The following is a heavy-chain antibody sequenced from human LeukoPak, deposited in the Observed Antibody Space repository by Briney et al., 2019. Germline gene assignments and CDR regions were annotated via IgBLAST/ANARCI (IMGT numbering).Heavy chain of an antibody. D-gene: IGHD1-26*01. J-gene: IGHJ2*01. CDR3: AKDRTVGASYWYFDL. CDR2: ISSSGSGGNT. V-gene: IGHV3-23*01. Sequence: GGSLRLSCVASGVTLSNYAMSWARQAPGKGLEWVSGISSSGSGGNTYYADSVKGRFTISRDSSRNTLFLHMNTLGAEDTAIYYCAKDRTVGASYWYFDLWGRGTLVTVSS. CDR1: GVTLSNYA.